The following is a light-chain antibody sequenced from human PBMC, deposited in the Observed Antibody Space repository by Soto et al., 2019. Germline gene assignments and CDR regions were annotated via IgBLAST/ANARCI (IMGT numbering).Light chain of an antibody. J-gene: IGKJ1*01. CDR1: RSVSDTL. CDR3: QHYGDSSWT. CDR2: GTS. Sequence: EIVLTQSPGTLSLSPGERATLSCRADRSVSDTLLTWFQQKPGQAPRLLIFGTSNRAPGIPDRFSGSGSGTDVTLTISRLEPDDCAVYYCQHYGDSSWTFGQGTKVEIK. V-gene: IGKV3-20*01.